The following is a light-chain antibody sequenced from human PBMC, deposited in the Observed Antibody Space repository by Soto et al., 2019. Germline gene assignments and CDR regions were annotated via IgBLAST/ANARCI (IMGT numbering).Light chain of an antibody. J-gene: IGLJ1*01. Sequence: QSALTQPASVSGSPGQSITISCTGTSSDVGGYNYVSWYQQHPGKAPKLMIYDVSNRPSGVSNRFSGSKSGNTASLTISGLHAEDEADYYSSSYTSSSTYVFVTGTKLTVL. V-gene: IGLV2-14*01. CDR2: DVS. CDR1: SSDVGGYNY. CDR3: SSYTSSSTYV.